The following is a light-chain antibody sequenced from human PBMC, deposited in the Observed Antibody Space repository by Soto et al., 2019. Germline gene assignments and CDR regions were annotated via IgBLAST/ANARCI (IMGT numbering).Light chain of an antibody. CDR3: SSYTSSSTYV. V-gene: IGLV2-14*01. Sequence: SVLTQPASETGSPGQAITISCTGTSSDVGAYNYVSWYQQHPGKAPKVMIYDVSNRPSGVSNRFSGSKSGNTASLTISGLQAEDEADYYCSSYTSSSTYVFGTGTKVTVL. J-gene: IGLJ1*01. CDR1: SSDVGAYNY. CDR2: DVS.